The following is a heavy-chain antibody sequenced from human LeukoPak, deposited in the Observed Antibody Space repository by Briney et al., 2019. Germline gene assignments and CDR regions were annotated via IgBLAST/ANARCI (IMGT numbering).Heavy chain of an antibody. Sequence: SETLSLTCAVYGGSFSGYYWSWIRQPPGKGLEWIGEINHSGSTNYNPSLKSRVTISVHTSKNQFSLKLSSVTAADTAVYYCARGHTMVRGVNYFDYWGQGTLVTVSS. D-gene: IGHD3-10*01. CDR3: ARGHTMVRGVNYFDY. CDR1: GGSFSGYY. J-gene: IGHJ4*02. V-gene: IGHV4-34*01. CDR2: INHSGST.